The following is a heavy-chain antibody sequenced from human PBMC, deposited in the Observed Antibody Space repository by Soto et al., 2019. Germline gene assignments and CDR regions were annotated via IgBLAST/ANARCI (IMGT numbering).Heavy chain of an antibody. V-gene: IGHV4-30-2*01. CDR1: GGSISSGGYS. CDR2: IYHSGST. Sequence: QLQLQESGSGLVKPSQTLSLTCAVSGGSISSGGYSWSWIRQPPGKGLEWIGYIYHSGSTYYNPYLKSRVTISVDRSKNQFSLKLSSVTAADTAVYYCARGDYYGSGSLDYWGQGTLVTVSS. CDR3: ARGDYYGSGSLDY. D-gene: IGHD3-10*01. J-gene: IGHJ4*02.